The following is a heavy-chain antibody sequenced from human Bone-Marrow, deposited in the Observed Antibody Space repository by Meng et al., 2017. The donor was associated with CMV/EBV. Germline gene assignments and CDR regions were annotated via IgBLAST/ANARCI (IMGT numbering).Heavy chain of an antibody. Sequence: ASVKVSCKASGGTFSSYAISWVRQAPGQGLEWMGIINPSGGSTSYAQKFQGRVTMTRDTSTSTVYMELSSLRSEDTAVYYCVVLGAIDYWGQGTRVTGSS. V-gene: IGHV1-46*01. CDR1: GGTFSSYA. J-gene: IGHJ4*02. CDR3: VVLGAIDY. CDR2: INPSGGST. D-gene: IGHD1-26*01.